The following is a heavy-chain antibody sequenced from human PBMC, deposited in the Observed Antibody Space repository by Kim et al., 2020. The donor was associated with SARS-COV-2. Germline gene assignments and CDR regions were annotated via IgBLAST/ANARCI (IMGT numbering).Heavy chain of an antibody. CDR2: INHSGST. J-gene: IGHJ6*01. CDR3: ARGAIVVVPAAMPADQYY. CDR1: GGSFSGYY. Sequence: SETLSLICAVYGGSFSGYYWSWIRQPPGKGLEWIGEINHSGSTNYNPSLKSRVTISVDTSKNQFSLKLSSVTAADTAVYYCARGAIVVVPAAMPADQYY. V-gene: IGHV4-34*01. D-gene: IGHD2-2*01.